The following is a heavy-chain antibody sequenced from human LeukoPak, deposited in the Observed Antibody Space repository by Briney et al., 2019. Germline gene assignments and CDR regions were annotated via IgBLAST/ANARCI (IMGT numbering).Heavy chain of an antibody. CDR1: RFSFSSYA. CDR3: AKDDGSGSYYSYGYGMDV. D-gene: IGHD3-10*01. Sequence: GGSLRLSCAHSRFSFSSYAMSWVRQAPRKGLEGVSAISGSGGSTYYADSVTCRFTSARGNSNNTLYQQMNSLRAEDTAVYYCAKDDGSGSYYSYGYGMDVWGQGTTVTVSS. CDR2: ISGSGGST. V-gene: IGHV3-23*01. J-gene: IGHJ6*02.